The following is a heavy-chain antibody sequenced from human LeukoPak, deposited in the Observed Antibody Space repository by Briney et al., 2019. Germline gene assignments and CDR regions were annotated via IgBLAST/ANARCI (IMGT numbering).Heavy chain of an antibody. D-gene: IGHD1-26*01. CDR3: AKGRGWEASYYYYYMDV. CDR2: IRFDGSNK. J-gene: IGHJ6*03. V-gene: IGHV3-30*02. CDR1: GFTFSSYG. Sequence: GWSLRLSCVASGFTFSSYGIHWVRQAPGKGLEWVAFIRFDGSNKYYTDSVKGRFTISSDNSKNTLYLQMNSLRAEDTAVYDCAKGRGWEASYYYYYMDVWGKGTTVTISS.